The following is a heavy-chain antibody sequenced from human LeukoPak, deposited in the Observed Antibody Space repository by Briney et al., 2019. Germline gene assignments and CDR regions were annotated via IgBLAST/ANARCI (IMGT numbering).Heavy chain of an antibody. Sequence: PGGSLRLSCSASGFTFSSYAMHWVRQAPGKGLEYVSAISSNGGSTYYADSVKGRFTISRDNSKNTLYLQMSSLRAEDTAVYYCVKLGGSSGSYGPGDFDYWGQGTLVTVSS. J-gene: IGHJ4*02. CDR2: ISSNGGST. CDR3: VKLGGSSGSYGPGDFDY. CDR1: GFTFSSYA. V-gene: IGHV3-64D*09. D-gene: IGHD6-19*01.